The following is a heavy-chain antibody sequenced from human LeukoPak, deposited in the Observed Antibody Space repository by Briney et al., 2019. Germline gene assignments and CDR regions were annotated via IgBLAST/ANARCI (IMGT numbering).Heavy chain of an antibody. Sequence: GGSLRLSCAASGFTFSSYAMSWVRQAPGKGLEWVSAISGSGGRTYYADSVKGRFTISRDNAKNSLYLQMNSLRAEDTAVYFCSSPLLRSSSGGFWGQGTLVTVSS. CDR3: SSPLLRSSSGGF. CDR1: GFTFSSYA. CDR2: ISGSGGRT. J-gene: IGHJ4*02. D-gene: IGHD6-6*01. V-gene: IGHV3-23*01.